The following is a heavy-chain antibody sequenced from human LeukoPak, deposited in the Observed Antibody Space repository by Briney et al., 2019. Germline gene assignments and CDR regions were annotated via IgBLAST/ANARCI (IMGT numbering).Heavy chain of an antibody. V-gene: IGHV3-30*18. D-gene: IGHD7-27*01. CDR1: GFTFSSYA. CDR2: ISSDGSQK. J-gene: IGHJ3*02. Sequence: PGGSLRLSCAASGFTFSSYAMHWVRQAPGKGLEWVAIISSDGSQKFYADSVKGRFTISRDNSKNTLYLQMDSLRAEDTAVYYCAKTPTDETGDAFDIWGQGTMVTVSS. CDR3: AKTPTDETGDAFDI.